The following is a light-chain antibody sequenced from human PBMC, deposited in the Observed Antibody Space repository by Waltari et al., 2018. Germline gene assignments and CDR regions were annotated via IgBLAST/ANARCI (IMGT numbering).Light chain of an antibody. V-gene: IGLV2-14*03. CDR2: DVS. CDR1: SSDVGPYHY. J-gene: IGLJ1*01. CDR3: SSYTTTGTLV. Sequence: QSALTQPASVSGSPGQSIPISCIGTSSDVGPYHYVLWYQQHPGKAPKYIIYDVSYRPSGVSNRFSGSKSGNTASLTISGLQVEDEADYYCSSYTTTGTLVFATGTKVTVL.